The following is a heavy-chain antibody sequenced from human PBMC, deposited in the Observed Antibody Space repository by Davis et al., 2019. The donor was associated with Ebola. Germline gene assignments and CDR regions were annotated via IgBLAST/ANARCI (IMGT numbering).Heavy chain of an antibody. CDR1: GYTFTSYA. CDR3: ARRGAAAGSSWFDP. Sequence: ASVKVSCKASGYTFTSYAIHWVRQAPGQRLEWMGWINAGNGNTKYSQKFQGRVTITRDTSASTAYMELSSLRSEDTAVYYCARRGAAAGSSWFDPWGQGTLVTVSS. V-gene: IGHV1-3*01. CDR2: INAGNGNT. D-gene: IGHD6-13*01. J-gene: IGHJ5*02.